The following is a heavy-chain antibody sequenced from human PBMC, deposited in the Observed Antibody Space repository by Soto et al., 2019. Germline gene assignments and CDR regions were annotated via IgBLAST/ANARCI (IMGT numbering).Heavy chain of an antibody. D-gene: IGHD3-22*01. CDR2: IWYDGSNK. CDR1: GFTFSSYG. J-gene: IGHJ4*02. CDR3: ARDYDSSGYPRYYFDY. V-gene: IGHV3-33*01. Sequence: GGSLRLSCAASGFTFSSYGMHWVRQAPGKGLEWVAVIWYDGSNKYYADSVKGRFTISRDNSKNTLYLQMNSLRAEDTAVYYCARDYDSSGYPRYYFDYWGQGTLVTSPQ.